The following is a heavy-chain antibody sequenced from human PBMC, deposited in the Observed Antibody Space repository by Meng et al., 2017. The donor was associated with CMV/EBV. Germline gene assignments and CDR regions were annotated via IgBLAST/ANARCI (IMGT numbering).Heavy chain of an antibody. D-gene: IGHD1-26*01. CDR1: GFTFSSYG. CDR2: IRYDGSNK. Sequence: GESLKISCAASGFTFSSYGMHWVRQAPGKGLEWVAFIRYDGSNKYYADSVKGRFTISRDNSKNTLYLQMNSLRAEDTAVYYCAKERGWELLGLFDYWGQGTLVTV. V-gene: IGHV3-30*02. J-gene: IGHJ4*02. CDR3: AKERGWELLGLFDY.